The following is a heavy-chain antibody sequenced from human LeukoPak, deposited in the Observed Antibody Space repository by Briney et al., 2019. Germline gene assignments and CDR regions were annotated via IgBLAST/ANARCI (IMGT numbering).Heavy chain of an antibody. Sequence: SETLSLTCTVSGYSISSGYYWGWIRQPPGKGLEWIGNIYHGGSTYYNPSLKSRVTMSGDTSKNQFSLNLSSVTAADTAVYYCARVTSSSWFEGYFDYWGQGTLVTVSS. CDR2: IYHGGST. CDR3: ARVTSSSWFEGYFDY. D-gene: IGHD6-13*01. CDR1: GYSISSGYY. V-gene: IGHV4-38-2*02. J-gene: IGHJ4*02.